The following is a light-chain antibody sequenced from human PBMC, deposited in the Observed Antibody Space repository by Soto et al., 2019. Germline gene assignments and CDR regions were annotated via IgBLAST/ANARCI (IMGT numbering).Light chain of an antibody. CDR2: DAS. CDR1: QSISDT. V-gene: IGKV3D-15*01. Sequence: EIVLTQSPGTLSLSPGERATLSCRASQSISDTLAWYQQKPGQAPRLLIYDASTRATGTPARFSGSGSGTKFTLSISSLQSEDFAVYYCQQYNNWPITFGQGTRLEIK. CDR3: QQYNNWPIT. J-gene: IGKJ5*01.